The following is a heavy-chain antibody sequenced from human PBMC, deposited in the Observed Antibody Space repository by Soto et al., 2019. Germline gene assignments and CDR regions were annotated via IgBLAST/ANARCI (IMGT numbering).Heavy chain of an antibody. D-gene: IGHD3-10*01. V-gene: IGHV4-31*03. Sequence: QVQLQESGPGLVKPSQTLSLTCTVSGASMNSGAYYWSWVRQPPGKGLEWIGYIYPNGRTYNNPSLMSRVTMSLDTYKNQFSLKLNSVSAADTSVYYGARVSATGTRWFDPWGQGTLVTVSS. CDR2: IYPNGRT. CDR1: GASMNSGAYY. CDR3: ARVSATGTRWFDP. J-gene: IGHJ5*02.